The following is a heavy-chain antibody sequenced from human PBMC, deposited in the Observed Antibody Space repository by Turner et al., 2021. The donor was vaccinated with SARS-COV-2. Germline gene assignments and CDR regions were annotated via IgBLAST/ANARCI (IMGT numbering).Heavy chain of an antibody. Sequence: QVQLVQSVAEVKKPGASVKVACTASGYTFSGYYMHWVRQAPGQGLEWMGWINPNSGGTNYAQKFQGRVTMTSDTSISTAYMELSRLRSDDTAVYYCARGPRGYDFWSGYPNWFDPWGQGTLVTVSS. CDR2: INPNSGGT. V-gene: IGHV1-2*02. J-gene: IGHJ5*02. CDR3: ARGPRGYDFWSGYPNWFDP. D-gene: IGHD3-3*01. CDR1: GYTFSGYY.